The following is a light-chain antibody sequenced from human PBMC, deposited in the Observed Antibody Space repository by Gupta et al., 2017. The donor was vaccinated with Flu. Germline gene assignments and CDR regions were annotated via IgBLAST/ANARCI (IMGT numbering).Light chain of an antibody. CDR3: SSHTTGNTSVV. V-gene: IGLV2-14*01. J-gene: IGLJ2*01. Sequence: QSALPQPASVSGSPGQPITLSCTATGSDIAGYNYVSWLQQHPGKPAKLIIYEVSDRPSGVSYRFSASKSGNVASLTISGLQAEDEADYCCSSHTTGNTSVVFGGGTKLTVL. CDR2: EVS. CDR1: GSDIAGYNY.